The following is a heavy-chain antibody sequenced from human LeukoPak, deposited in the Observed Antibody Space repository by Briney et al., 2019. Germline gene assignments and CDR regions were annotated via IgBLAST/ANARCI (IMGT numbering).Heavy chain of an antibody. Sequence: GGSLRLSCAASGFTFSSYWIHWVRKAPGKGPVWVSRIRTDGSTASYADSVKGRFTISRDNAKNTLYLQMTSLRAEDTAVYYCARTTYYDFWSGSDWGQGTLVTVSS. D-gene: IGHD3-3*01. CDR3: ARTTYYDFWSGSD. V-gene: IGHV3-74*01. CDR2: IRTDGSTA. J-gene: IGHJ4*02. CDR1: GFTFSSYW.